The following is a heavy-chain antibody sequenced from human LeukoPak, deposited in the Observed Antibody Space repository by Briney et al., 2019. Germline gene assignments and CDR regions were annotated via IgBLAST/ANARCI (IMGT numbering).Heavy chain of an antibody. CDR1: GGSFSGYY. V-gene: IGHV4-34*01. J-gene: IGHJ4*02. CDR3: ARRYCSGGSCYPRHFDF. CDR2: INHSGST. Sequence: TSETLSLTCAVYGGSFSGYYWSWIRQPPGKGLEWIGEINHSGSTKYNPSLKSRVTISVDTSKNQFSLNLSSVTAADTAVYYCARRYCSGGSCYPRHFDFWGQGTLVTVSS. D-gene: IGHD2-15*01.